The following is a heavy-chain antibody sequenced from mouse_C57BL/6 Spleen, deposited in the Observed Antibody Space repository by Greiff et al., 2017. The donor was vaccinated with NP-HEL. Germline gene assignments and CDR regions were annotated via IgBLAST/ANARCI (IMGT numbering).Heavy chain of an antibody. CDR3: ARVRDY. CDR2: IDPSDSYT. D-gene: IGHD3-2*02. Sequence: QVQLQQPGAELVKPGASVKLSCKASGYTFTSYWMQWVKQRPGQGLEWIGEIDPSDSYTNSNQKFKGKATLTVDTSSSTAYMQLSSLTSEDSAVYYCARVRDYWGQGTTLTVSS. J-gene: IGHJ2*01. V-gene: IGHV1-50*01. CDR1: GYTFTSYW.